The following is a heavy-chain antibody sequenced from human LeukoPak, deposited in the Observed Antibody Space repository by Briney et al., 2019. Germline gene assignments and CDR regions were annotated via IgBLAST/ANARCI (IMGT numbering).Heavy chain of an antibody. J-gene: IGHJ4*02. D-gene: IGHD5-18*01. V-gene: IGHV4-59*01. CDR2: IYYSGST. Sequence: SETLSLTCTVSGGSISSYYWSWIRQPPGKGLEWIGYIYYSGSTNYNPSLKSRVTISVDTSKTQFSLKLSSVTAADTAVYYCARDSTGYGYGSMDYWGQGTLVTVSS. CDR3: ARDSTGYGYGSMDY. CDR1: GGSISSYY.